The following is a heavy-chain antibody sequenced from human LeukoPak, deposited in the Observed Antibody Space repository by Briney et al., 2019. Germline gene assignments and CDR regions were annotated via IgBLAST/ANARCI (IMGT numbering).Heavy chain of an antibody. D-gene: IGHD6-6*01. CDR3: AEDTIAAPYYYYYYMDV. CDR1: GFTFSSYA. CDR2: ISGSGGST. J-gene: IGHJ6*03. V-gene: IGHV3-23*01. Sequence: GGSLRLSCAASGFTFSSYAMSWVRQAPGKGLEWVSAISGSGGSTYYADSVKGRFTISRDNSKNTLYLQMNSLRAEDTAVYYCAEDTIAAPYYYYYYMDVWGKGTTVTVSS.